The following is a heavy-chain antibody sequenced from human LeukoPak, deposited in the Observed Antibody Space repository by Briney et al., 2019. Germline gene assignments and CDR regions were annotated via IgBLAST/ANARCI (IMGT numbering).Heavy chain of an antibody. V-gene: IGHV3-23*01. D-gene: IGHD3-10*01. CDR1: GFTFSSYA. CDR3: AKDSPRITPDDDYYFDY. J-gene: IGHJ4*02. Sequence: GGSLRLSCAASGFTFSSYAMSWVRQAPGKGLEWVSAISGSGGSTYYADSVKGRFTISRDNSKNTLYLQMNSLRAEDTAVYYCAKDSPRITPDDDYYFDYWGQGTLVTVSS. CDR2: ISGSGGST.